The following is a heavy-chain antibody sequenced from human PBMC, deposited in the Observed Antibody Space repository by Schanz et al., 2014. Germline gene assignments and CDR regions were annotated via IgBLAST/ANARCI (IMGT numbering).Heavy chain of an antibody. Sequence: EEQLVESGGGLVQPGGSLRLSCAASGFTFSSHWMHWVRQDPGKGLVWVARINSVGSNTDYADSVTGRFTISRDNAKNTLYLQMNTLRAEDTAVYYCAKAADWPVTRFDPWGQGTLVTVSS. D-gene: IGHD3-9*01. CDR1: GFTFSSHW. J-gene: IGHJ5*02. CDR2: INSVGSNT. V-gene: IGHV3-74*02. CDR3: AKAADWPVTRFDP.